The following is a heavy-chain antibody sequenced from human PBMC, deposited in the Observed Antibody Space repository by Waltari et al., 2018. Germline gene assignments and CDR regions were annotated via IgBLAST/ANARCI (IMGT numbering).Heavy chain of an antibody. CDR2: IYHPGST. CDR3: ARDPSQFSSDWYFDI. J-gene: IGHJ3*02. CDR1: DYSINSRHY. V-gene: IGHV4-38-2*02. Sequence: QLQESGPGLVEPSETLSLTCSVSDYSINSRHYWVWIRQPPGKGLEWIASIYHPGSTDYNPSLKSRVTISVDKFKTLFSLKLNLVSAADTAVYYCARDPSQFSSDWYFDIWGLGTMVTVSS. D-gene: IGHD6-13*01.